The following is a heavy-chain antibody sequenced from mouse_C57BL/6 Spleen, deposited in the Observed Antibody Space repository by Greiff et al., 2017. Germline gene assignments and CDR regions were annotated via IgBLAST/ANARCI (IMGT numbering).Heavy chain of an antibody. CDR3: ARSPSTGTYFDY. D-gene: IGHD4-1*02. Sequence: EVMLVESGGGLVQPGGSLSLSCAASGFTFTDYYMSWVRQPPGKALEWLGFIRNKANGYTTEYSASVKGRFTISRDNSQSILYLQLNALRAEDSATYYCARSPSTGTYFDYWGQGTTLTVSS. CDR2: IRNKANGYTT. J-gene: IGHJ2*01. CDR1: GFTFTDYY. V-gene: IGHV7-3*01.